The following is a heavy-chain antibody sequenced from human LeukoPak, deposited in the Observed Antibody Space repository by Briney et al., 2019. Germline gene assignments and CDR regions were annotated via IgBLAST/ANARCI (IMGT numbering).Heavy chain of an antibody. J-gene: IGHJ4*02. Sequence: PGGSLRLSCAASGFTFSSYAMHWVRQAPGKGLEWVAVISYDGSNKYYADSVKGRFTISGDNAKNTLYLQMNSLRAEDTAVYYCVRDHGDYYFDYWGQGTLVTVSS. CDR2: ISYDGSNK. CDR1: GFTFSSYA. V-gene: IGHV3-30-3*01. D-gene: IGHD4-17*01. CDR3: VRDHGDYYFDY.